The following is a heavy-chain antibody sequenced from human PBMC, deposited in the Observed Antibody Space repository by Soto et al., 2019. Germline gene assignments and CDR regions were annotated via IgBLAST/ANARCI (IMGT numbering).Heavy chain of an antibody. CDR3: AAPTMTTVTTGGYYYMDV. V-gene: IGHV3-74*01. CDR1: GFTFSSYW. J-gene: IGHJ6*03. D-gene: IGHD4-4*01. CDR2: INSDGSST. Sequence: GGSLRLSCAASGFTFSSYWMHWVRQAPGKGLVWVSRINSDGSSTSYADSVKGRFTISRDNAKNTLYLQMNSLRAEDTAVYYCAAPTMTTVTTGGYYYMDVWGKGTTVTVSS.